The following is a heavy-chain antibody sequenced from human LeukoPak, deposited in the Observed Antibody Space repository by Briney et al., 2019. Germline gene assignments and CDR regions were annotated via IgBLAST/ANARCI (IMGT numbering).Heavy chain of an antibody. CDR2: IIPILGIA. D-gene: IGHD3-22*01. Sequence: PAASVTVSCKASGGTFSSYTISWVRQAPGQGLEWMGRIIPILGIANYAQKFQGRVTITEDNTTSTAHMELSSLRSEDTAVYYCARDYYNSSGYFDYWGQGTLVTVSS. V-gene: IGHV1-69*04. CDR3: ARDYYNSSGYFDY. CDR1: GGTFSSYT. J-gene: IGHJ4*02.